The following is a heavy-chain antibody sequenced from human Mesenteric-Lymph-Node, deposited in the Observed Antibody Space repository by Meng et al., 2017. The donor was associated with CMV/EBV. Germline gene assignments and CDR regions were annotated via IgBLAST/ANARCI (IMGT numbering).Heavy chain of an antibody. V-gene: IGHV4-34*01. CDR2: INHSGST. CDR3: ARGSSYDILTGYVDY. J-gene: IGHJ4*02. CDR1: GGSSSGDY. Sequence: HVQRLQWGDGLLRPSETLFVTGAVDGGSSSGDYWNWIRQSPEKGLEWIGEINHSGSTTYNPSFTSRIIISVETATNQISLNMSSVTAADTAVYYWARGSSYDILTGYVDYWGQGALVTVSS. D-gene: IGHD3-9*01.